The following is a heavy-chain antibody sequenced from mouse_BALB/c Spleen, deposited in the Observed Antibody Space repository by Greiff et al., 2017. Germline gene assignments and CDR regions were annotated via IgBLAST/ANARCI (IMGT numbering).Heavy chain of an antibody. V-gene: IGHV5-17*02. Sequence: EVQGVESGGGLVQPGGSRKLSCAASGFTFSSFGMHWVRQAPEKGLEWVAYISSGSSTIYYADTVKGRFTISRDNPKNTLFLQMTSLRSEDTAMYYCARERHYYGYWFAYWGQGTLVTVSA. J-gene: IGHJ3*01. CDR3: ARERHYYGYWFAY. CDR2: ISSGSSTI. CDR1: GFTFSSFG. D-gene: IGHD1-2*01.